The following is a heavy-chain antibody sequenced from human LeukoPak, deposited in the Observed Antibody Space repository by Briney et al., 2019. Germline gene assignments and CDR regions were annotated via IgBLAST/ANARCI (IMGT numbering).Heavy chain of an antibody. CDR3: ARDSVGNWGATDGCFDY. CDR1: GFIFSSYT. V-gene: IGHV3-21*01. CDR2: ITSTSYI. Sequence: GESLRLSCAASGFIFSSYTMNWVRQAPGKGLEWVSSITSTSYIYYAESVKGRFTISKDNAKNSLYLQMNSLRAEDTAVYYCARDSVGNWGATDGCFDYWGQGTLVTVSS. D-gene: IGHD7-27*01. J-gene: IGHJ4*02.